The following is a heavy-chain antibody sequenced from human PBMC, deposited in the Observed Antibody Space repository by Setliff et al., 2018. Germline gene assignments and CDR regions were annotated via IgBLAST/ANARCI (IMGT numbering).Heavy chain of an antibody. D-gene: IGHD6-13*01. V-gene: IGHV3-49*04. J-gene: IGHJ4*02. Sequence: GGSLRLSCTASGFTFGDYAMSWVRQAPGKGLEWVGFIRSKAYGGTTEYAASVKGRFTISRDDSKSIAYLQMNSLKTEDTAVYYCTRGRVAAANDYWGQGTLVTVS. CDR1: GFTFGDYA. CDR3: TRGRVAAANDY. CDR2: IRSKAYGGTT.